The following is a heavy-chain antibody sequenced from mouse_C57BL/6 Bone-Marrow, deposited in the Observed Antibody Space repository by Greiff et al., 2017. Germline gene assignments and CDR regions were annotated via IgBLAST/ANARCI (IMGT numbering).Heavy chain of an antibody. Sequence: VQLQQSGAELVRPGTSVKVSCKASGYAFTNYLIEWVKQRPGQGLEWIGVINPGGGGTNYYEQFTGKATLTADKSSHTAYMQLSSQKSEDSAVYFCARLTTVGACDYWGQGTTRTVSS. D-gene: IGHD1-1*01. CDR1: GYAFTNYL. CDR2: INPGGGGT. CDR3: ARLTTVGACDY. V-gene: IGHV1-54*01. J-gene: IGHJ2*01.